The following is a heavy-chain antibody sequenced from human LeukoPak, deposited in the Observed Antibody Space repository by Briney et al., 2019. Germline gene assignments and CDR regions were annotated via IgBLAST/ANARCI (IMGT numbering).Heavy chain of an antibody. V-gene: IGHV4-59*01. CDR2: IYYSGST. D-gene: IGHD6-19*01. CDR1: GVSISSYY. J-gene: IGHJ4*02. Sequence: SETLSLTCTVSGVSISSYYWSWIRQPPGKGLEWIGYIYYSGSTNYNPSLESRVTISVDTSKNQFSLKLSSVTAADTAVYYCARVPAVAGLAPPDYWGQGTLVTVSS. CDR3: ARVPAVAGLAPPDY.